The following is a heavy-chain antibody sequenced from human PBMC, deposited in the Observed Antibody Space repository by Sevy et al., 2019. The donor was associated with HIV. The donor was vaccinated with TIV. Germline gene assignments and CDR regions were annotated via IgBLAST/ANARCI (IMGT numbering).Heavy chain of an antibody. Sequence: GGSLRLSCEASGFTLSSYTMNWVRQSPEKELEWVATFDRTDITHYADSVKGRFIISRDTAKNSLFLQMNSLRDDDTAMYFCVRDERAIASHFDYWGRGTLVTVSS. CDR3: VRDERAIASHFDY. V-gene: IGHV3-48*02. J-gene: IGHJ4*02. CDR2: FDRTDIT. D-gene: IGHD2-21*01. CDR1: GFTLSSYT.